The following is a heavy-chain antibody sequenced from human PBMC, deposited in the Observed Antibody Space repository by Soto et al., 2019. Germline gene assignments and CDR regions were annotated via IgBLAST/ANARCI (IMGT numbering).Heavy chain of an antibody. V-gene: IGHV3-23*01. D-gene: IGHD3-10*01. CDR3: AKIPVRGGTY. CDR1: GFPFSRYA. CDR2: ISGSGGST. J-gene: IGHJ4*02. Sequence: EVHLFHPPRGLVQPGGSLRLSCAASGFPFSRYAMSWVPQAPGKGLEWVSAISGSGGSTYYADSVKGRFTISRDNSKNTLYLQMNSLRAEDTAVYYCAKIPVRGGTYWGQGTLVTVSS.